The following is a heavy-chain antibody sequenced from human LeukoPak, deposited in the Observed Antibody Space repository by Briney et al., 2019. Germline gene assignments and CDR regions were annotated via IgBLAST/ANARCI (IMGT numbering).Heavy chain of an antibody. Sequence: PSETLSLTCAVSGGSISSSNWWSWVRQPPGKGLEWIGEIYHSGSTNYNPSLKSRVTISVDKSKNQLSLKLSSVTAADTAVYYCARGYSGYDFVPYFDYWGQGTLVTVSS. CDR1: GGSISSSNW. CDR2: IYHSGST. V-gene: IGHV4-4*02. D-gene: IGHD5-12*01. J-gene: IGHJ4*02. CDR3: ARGYSGYDFVPYFDY.